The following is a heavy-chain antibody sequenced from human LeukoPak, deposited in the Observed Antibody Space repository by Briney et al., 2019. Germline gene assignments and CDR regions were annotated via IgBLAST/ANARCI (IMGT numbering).Heavy chain of an antibody. Sequence: ASVKVSCKASGYTFTSYGISWVRQAPGQGLEWMGWISAYNGNTNYAQKLQGRVTMTTDTSTSTAYMELRSLRSDDTAVYYCARGENSYYDSSGYQDYWGQGTLVTVSS. CDR3: ARGENSYYDSSGYQDY. D-gene: IGHD3-22*01. J-gene: IGHJ4*02. CDR2: ISAYNGNT. CDR1: GYTFTSYG. V-gene: IGHV1-18*01.